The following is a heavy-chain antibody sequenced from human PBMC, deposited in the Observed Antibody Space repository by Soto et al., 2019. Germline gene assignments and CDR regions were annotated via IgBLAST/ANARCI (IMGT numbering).Heavy chain of an antibody. Sequence: QLQLQESGPGLVKPSETLSLTCTVSGGSISSSSYYWGWIRQPPGKGLEWIGSIYYSGSTYYNPSLRSRVTISVDTSKNQFSRKLSSVTAADTAVYYCARHGARWGLDYGDYVGHLHWYFDLWGRGTLVTVSS. V-gene: IGHV4-39*01. D-gene: IGHD4-17*01. CDR3: ARHGARWGLDYGDYVGHLHWYFDL. J-gene: IGHJ2*01. CDR1: GGSISSSSYY. CDR2: IYYSGST.